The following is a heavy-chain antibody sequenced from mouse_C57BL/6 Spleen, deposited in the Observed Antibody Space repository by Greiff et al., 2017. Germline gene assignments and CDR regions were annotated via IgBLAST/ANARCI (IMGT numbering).Heavy chain of an antibody. D-gene: IGHD1-1*01. J-gene: IGHJ3*01. CDR1: GYTFTDYN. Sequence: VQLKESGPELVKPGASVKMSCKASGYTFTDYNMHWVKQSHGKSLEWIGYINPNNGGTSYNQKFKGKATLTVNQSSSTAYMELRSLTSEDSAVYYCAISSSYEGFAYWGQGTLVTVSA. V-gene: IGHV1-22*01. CDR2: INPNNGGT. CDR3: AISSSYEGFAY.